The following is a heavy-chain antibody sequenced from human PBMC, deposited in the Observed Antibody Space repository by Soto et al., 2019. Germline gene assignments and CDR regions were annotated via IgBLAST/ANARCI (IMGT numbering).Heavy chain of an antibody. CDR2: ISYDGSNK. V-gene: IGHV3-30*18. J-gene: IGHJ3*02. Sequence: GGSLRLSCAASGFTFSSYGMHWVRQAPGKGLEWVAVISYDGSNKYYADSVKGRFTISRDNSKNTLYLQMNSLRAEDTAVYYCAKERVKTYRALGLDAFDIGGQGTMVTVSS. CDR1: GFTFSSYG. CDR3: AKERVKTYRALGLDAFDI. D-gene: IGHD1-26*01.